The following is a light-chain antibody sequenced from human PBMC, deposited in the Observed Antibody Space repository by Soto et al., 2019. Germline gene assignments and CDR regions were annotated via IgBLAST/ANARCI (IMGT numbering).Light chain of an antibody. CDR3: QQYNNWPPIT. J-gene: IGKJ5*01. CDR2: GAS. CDR1: QIISSN. Sequence: EIVMTQSPATLSVSPGEGVALSCRSSQIISSNLAWYQQRPGQAPRLLIYGASTRATGIPARFSGSGSGTEFTLTISSLQSEDFAVYYCQQYNNWPPITFGQGTRLEIK. V-gene: IGKV3-15*01.